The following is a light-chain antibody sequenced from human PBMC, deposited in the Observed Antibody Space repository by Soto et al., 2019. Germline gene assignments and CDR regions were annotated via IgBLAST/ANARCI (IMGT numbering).Light chain of an antibody. J-gene: IGKJ1*01. CDR1: QGISSY. Sequence: IWMTQSPSLLSASPGDRVTISCRMSQGISSYLAWYQQKPGKAPELLIYAASTLQSGVPWRFSGSGSGTEFRLTISSLQPEDSATYYCLQYWDYSWTFGQGTKVDIK. CDR2: AAS. V-gene: IGKV1D-8*02. CDR3: LQYWDYSWT.